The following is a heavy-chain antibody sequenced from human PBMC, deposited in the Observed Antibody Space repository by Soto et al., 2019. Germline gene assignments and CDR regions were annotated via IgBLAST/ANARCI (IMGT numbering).Heavy chain of an antibody. J-gene: IGHJ3*01. V-gene: IGHV3-7*01. CDR1: GFPFSTSW. CDR3: ASPHSGAWSF. CDR2: INPDGSDK. D-gene: IGHD6-19*01. Sequence: VQVVESGGGLVQPGGSLRLSCAASGFPFSTSWMSWVRQAPGKGLEWVANINPDGSDKRYVDPVKGRFTISRDNAENSVYLQMSSLRPVDTAVYYCASPHSGAWSFWGQGTMVTVSS.